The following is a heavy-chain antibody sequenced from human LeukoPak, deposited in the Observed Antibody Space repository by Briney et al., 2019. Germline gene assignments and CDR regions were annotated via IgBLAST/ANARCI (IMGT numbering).Heavy chain of an antibody. J-gene: IGHJ4*02. D-gene: IGHD2-15*01. CDR2: IRYDGSNK. V-gene: IGHV3-30*02. CDR3: AGVVVAATLDY. Sequence: GGSLRLSCAASGFTFRGYVMNWAGQVQGKGLRWVAFIRYDGSNKYYADSVKGRFTISRDNSKNTLYLQMNSLRAEDTAVYYCAGVVVAATLDYWGQGTLVTVSS. CDR1: GFTFRGYV.